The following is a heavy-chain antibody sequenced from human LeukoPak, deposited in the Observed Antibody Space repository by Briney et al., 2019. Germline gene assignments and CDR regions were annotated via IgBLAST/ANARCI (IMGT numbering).Heavy chain of an antibody. V-gene: IGHV1-46*01. D-gene: IGHD3-22*01. J-gene: IGHJ2*01. CDR3: ARDWRYYDSSGYAIGYFDL. CDR2: INPSGGST. Sequence: GASVKVSCKASGGTFSSYAISWVRQAPGQGLEWMGIINPSGGSTSYAQKFQGRVTMTRDTSTSTVYMELSSLRSEDTAVYYCARDWRYYDSSGYAIGYFDLWGRGTLVTVSS. CDR1: GGTFSSYA.